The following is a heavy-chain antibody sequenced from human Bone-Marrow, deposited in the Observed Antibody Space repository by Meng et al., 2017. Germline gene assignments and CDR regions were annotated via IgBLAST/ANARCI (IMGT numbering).Heavy chain of an antibody. D-gene: IGHD3-10*01. CDR3: ARARSGSYWVY. CDR2: MNPNSGNT. CDR1: GYTFTSYD. J-gene: IGHJ4*02. Sequence: ASVKVSCKASGYTFTSYDINWVRQATGQGLEWMGWMNPNSGNTGYAQKLQGRVTMTTDTSTSTAYMELRSLRSDDTAVYYCARARSGSYWVYWGQGTLVTVSS. V-gene: IGHV1-8*02.